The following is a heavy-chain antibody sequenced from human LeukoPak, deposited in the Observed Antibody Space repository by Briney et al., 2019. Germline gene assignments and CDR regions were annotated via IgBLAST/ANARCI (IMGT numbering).Heavy chain of an antibody. V-gene: IGHV3-48*01. J-gene: IGHJ4*02. CDR3: ARDGASYSNYEGNFDY. CDR2: ISSISSTI. D-gene: IGHD4-11*01. CDR1: GFTFSSYG. Sequence: GGSLRLSCAASGFTFSSYGMHWVRQVPGKGLEWVSYISSISSTIHYSDSVKGRFTISRDNAKNSLYLQMNSLTAEDTAVYYCARDGASYSNYEGNFDYWGQGTLVTVSS.